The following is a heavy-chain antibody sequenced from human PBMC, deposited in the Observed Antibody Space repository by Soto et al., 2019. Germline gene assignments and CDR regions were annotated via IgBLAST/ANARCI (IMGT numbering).Heavy chain of an antibody. J-gene: IGHJ6*02. CDR1: GGSFSGYY. CDR2: INHSGST. Sequence: PSETMSLTCAVSGGSFSGYYWSWIRQPPGKGLEWIGEINHSGSTNYNPSLKSRVTISVNTSKNQFSLKLSSVTAADTAVYDCERGGSLLPGWYYSYAMDCWGHGIT. V-gene: IGHV4-34*01. CDR3: ERGGSLLPGWYYSYAMDC. D-gene: IGHD2-21*01.